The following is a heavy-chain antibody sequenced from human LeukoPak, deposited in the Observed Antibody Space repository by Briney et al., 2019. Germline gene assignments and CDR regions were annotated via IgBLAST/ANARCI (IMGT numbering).Heavy chain of an antibody. Sequence: ASVKVSCKASGYTFTIYGISWVRQAPGQRLEWMGWISAYNGNTDYAQKFQGRVTMTTDTSTSTAYMEVRRLRSDDTAVYYCARAYSGSYYYYWGQGTLVTVSS. J-gene: IGHJ4*02. CDR2: ISAYNGNT. CDR1: GYTFTIYG. CDR3: ARAYSGSYYYY. D-gene: IGHD1-26*01. V-gene: IGHV1-18*01.